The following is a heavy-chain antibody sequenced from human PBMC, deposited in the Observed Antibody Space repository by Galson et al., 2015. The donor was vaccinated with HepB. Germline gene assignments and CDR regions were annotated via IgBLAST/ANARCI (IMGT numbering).Heavy chain of an antibody. Sequence: SLRLSCAASGFTFSTYTMGWVRQAPGKGLEWVSDISAGGTTTYYTDSVKGRFTISRDNSKNTLYLQMSSLRVEDTAIYYCAKAGSISWYDYWGQGTLVTVSS. D-gene: IGHD6-13*01. J-gene: IGHJ4*02. CDR3: AKAGSISWYDY. V-gene: IGHV3-23*01. CDR1: GFTFSTYT. CDR2: ISAGGTTT.